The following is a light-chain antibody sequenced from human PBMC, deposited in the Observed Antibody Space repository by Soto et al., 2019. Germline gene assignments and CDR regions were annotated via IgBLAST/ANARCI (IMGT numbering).Light chain of an antibody. V-gene: IGKV3-15*01. CDR1: QSVSSN. J-gene: IGKJ2*01. CDR3: QQYNNWPPWT. Sequence: EIVMTQSPATLSVSPGERATLSCRASQSVSSNLAWYQQKPGQAPRLLIYGASTRATGIPARFSGSGSGTEFTLTISSLQSEDFAVYYCQQYNNWPPWTFGHGNKLEIK. CDR2: GAS.